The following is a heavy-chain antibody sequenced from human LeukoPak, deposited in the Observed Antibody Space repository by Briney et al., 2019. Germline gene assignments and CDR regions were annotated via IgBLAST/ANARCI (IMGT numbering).Heavy chain of an antibody. CDR2: IQNDGNAK. V-gene: IGHV3-30*02. Sequence: GGSLRLSCAASGLTFSTYGMHWVRQAPGKGLEWVAFIQNDGNAKYYADSVKGRFTISRDNSKNTLDLQMNSLRAEDTAVYYCARAVTWIDPWGQGTLVTVSS. J-gene: IGHJ5*02. CDR3: ARAVTWIDP. CDR1: GLTFSTYG.